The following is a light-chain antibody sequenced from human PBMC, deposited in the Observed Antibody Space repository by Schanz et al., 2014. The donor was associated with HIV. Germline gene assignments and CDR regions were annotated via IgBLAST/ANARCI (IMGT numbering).Light chain of an antibody. V-gene: IGKV3-20*01. CDR1: QSVSNS. CDR3: QQYGSSPTWT. Sequence: EIVMTQSPGTLSLSPGDRATLSCRASQSVSNSLAWYQQKLGQTPRLLIYAASTRATGIPVRFSGTGSGTDFTLTITRLEPEDFAVYYCQQYGSSPTWTFGQGTKVEVK. J-gene: IGKJ1*01. CDR2: AAS.